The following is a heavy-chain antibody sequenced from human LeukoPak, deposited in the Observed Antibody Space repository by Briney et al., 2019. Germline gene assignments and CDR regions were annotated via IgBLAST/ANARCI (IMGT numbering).Heavy chain of an antibody. CDR2: IYTSGST. J-gene: IGHJ4*02. D-gene: IGHD6-19*01. CDR1: GGSISSYY. CDR3: ARAWQWLPLDS. V-gene: IGHV4-4*07. Sequence: PSETLSLTCTISGGSISSYYWSWVRQPAGKGLEWIGRIYTSGSTNYTPSLKSRGTMSVDTSKNQFSLKVTSVTAADTTVYYCARAWQWLPLDSWGQGTLVTVSS.